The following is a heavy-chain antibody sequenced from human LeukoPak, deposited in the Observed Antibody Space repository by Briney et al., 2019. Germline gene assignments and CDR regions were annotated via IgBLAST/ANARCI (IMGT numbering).Heavy chain of an antibody. CDR3: ARDPVASPLVAFDI. J-gene: IGHJ3*02. CDR2: INQDGSEK. D-gene: IGHD2-21*01. CDR1: GFTFSSYW. Sequence: GGSLRLSCAASGFTFSSYWMSWARQAPGKGLEWVANINQDGSEKNYVDSVKGRFTISRDNAKNSLYLQMNSLRAEDTAVYYCARDPVASPLVAFDIWGQGTMVTVSS. V-gene: IGHV3-7*01.